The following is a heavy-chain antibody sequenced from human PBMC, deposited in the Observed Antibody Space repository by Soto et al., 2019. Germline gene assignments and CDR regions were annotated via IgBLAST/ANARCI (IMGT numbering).Heavy chain of an antibody. CDR2: VNPIVSMS. Sequence: QVQLVQSGAEVKRPGSSVKVSCKASGDTFNFYSINWVRQAPGLGLEWMGRVNPIVSMSNYAQRFQGRVTMTADKSTSTAYMELSGLRSEHTAIYYCATSYGSGYRAFDSWGQGALVTVSS. J-gene: IGHJ4*02. D-gene: IGHD3-10*01. V-gene: IGHV1-69*04. CDR1: GDTFNFYS. CDR3: ATSYGSGYRAFDS.